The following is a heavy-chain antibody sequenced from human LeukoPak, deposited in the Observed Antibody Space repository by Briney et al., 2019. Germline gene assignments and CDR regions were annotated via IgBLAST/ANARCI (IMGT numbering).Heavy chain of an antibody. CDR3: ARATYGDFDY. CDR2: INSDGSGT. V-gene: IGHV3-74*01. CDR1: GFTFSSYW. D-gene: IGHD4/OR15-4a*01. Sequence: GGSLRLSCAASGFTFSSYWMHWVRQAPGKGLVWVSRINSDGSGTTYADSVKGRFTVSRDNAKNSLYLQMNSLRAEDTAVYYCARATYGDFDYWGQGTLVTVSS. J-gene: IGHJ4*02.